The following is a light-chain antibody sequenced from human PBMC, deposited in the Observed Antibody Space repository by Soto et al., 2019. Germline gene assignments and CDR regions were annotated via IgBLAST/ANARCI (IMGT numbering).Light chain of an antibody. CDR2: KDT. CDR1: NIGSKN. CDR3: QVWDSSLVV. Sequence: SYELTQPLSVSVDLGQTARITCGGNNIGSKNVHWYQQKPGQAPVVVIYKDTNRPSGIPERFSGSSSGNTATLTISRAQAGDEADYYCQVWDSSLVVFGGGTKLTVL. J-gene: IGLJ2*01. V-gene: IGLV3-9*01.